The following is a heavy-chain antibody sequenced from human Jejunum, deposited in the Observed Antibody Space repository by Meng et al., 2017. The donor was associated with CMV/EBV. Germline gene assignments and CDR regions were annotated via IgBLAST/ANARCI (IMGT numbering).Heavy chain of an antibody. CDR1: GVSVNSNC. CDR3: AAEVAVRNYFSCGMDV. J-gene: IGHJ6*02. D-gene: IGHD3-10*01. V-gene: IGHV3-66*02. CDR2: GYSAGMT. Sequence: GVSVNSNCMAWVRQAPGKGLEWVAVGYSAGMTYYGESVKGRFTISRDNSKNTMFLQMNGLRLEDTAMYYCAAEVAVRNYFSCGMDVWGQGTTVTVSS.